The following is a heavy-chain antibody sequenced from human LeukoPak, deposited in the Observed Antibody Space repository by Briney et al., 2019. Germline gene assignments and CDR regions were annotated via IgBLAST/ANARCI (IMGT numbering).Heavy chain of an antibody. Sequence: PSETLSLTCTVSGGSISSYYWSWIRQPPGKGLEWIGCMYYSGSTNYNPSLKGRVTISRDTSKNQFSLKVTSVSAADTAVYYCAREMADHHESGAHRTFDSWGQGTLVTVSS. J-gene: IGHJ4*02. V-gene: IGHV4-59*01. CDR2: MYYSGST. CDR1: GGSISSYY. D-gene: IGHD1-14*01. CDR3: AREMADHHESGAHRTFDS.